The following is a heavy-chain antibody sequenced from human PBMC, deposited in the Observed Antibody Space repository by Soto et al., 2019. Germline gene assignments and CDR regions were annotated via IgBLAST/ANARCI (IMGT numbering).Heavy chain of an antibody. V-gene: IGHV3-15*01. CDR1: GVNLRHPW. D-gene: IGHD3-9*01. Sequence: GASLRSSYAGPGVNLRHPWMTSVRSAAGKGLECVDRIKSKTDGGTADYAAPVKGRFSISRDDSKNTVYLQMNSLKTEDTAVYYCTTGIYYDILTGYHNVAYWGQGTLV. CDR2: IKSKTDGGTA. CDR3: TTGIYYDILTGYHNVAY. J-gene: IGHJ4*02.